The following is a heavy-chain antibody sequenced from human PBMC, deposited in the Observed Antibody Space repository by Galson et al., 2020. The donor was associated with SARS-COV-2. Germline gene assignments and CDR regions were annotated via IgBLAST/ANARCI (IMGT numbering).Heavy chain of an antibody. CDR2: LYWDDDN. D-gene: IGHD1-26*01. CDR3: AHIKVGTGAFDI. J-gene: IGHJ3*02. Sequence: SGPTLVKTTPTLTLTCTFPGFSLTPSEQGVAWIRQPPGNALEWLALLYWDDDNRFSPSLNSRLTINKGTSKNQVVLTMTNMDPVDTATYYCAHIKVGTGAFDIWRPGTMVTVSS. CDR1: GFSLTPSEQG. V-gene: IGHV2-5*02.